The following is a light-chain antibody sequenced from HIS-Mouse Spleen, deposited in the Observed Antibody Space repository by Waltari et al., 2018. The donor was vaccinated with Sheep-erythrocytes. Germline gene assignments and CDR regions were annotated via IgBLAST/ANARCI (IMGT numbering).Light chain of an antibody. Sequence: QSALTQPRSVSGSPGQSVTISCTGTSSDVGCYNYVSSYQQHPGKAPKLMIYDVSKRPSGVPDRFSGSKSGNTASLTISGLQAEDEADYYCCSYAGSYNHVFATGTKVTVL. CDR1: SSDVGCYNY. CDR2: DVS. J-gene: IGLJ1*01. V-gene: IGLV2-11*01. CDR3: CSYAGSYNHV.